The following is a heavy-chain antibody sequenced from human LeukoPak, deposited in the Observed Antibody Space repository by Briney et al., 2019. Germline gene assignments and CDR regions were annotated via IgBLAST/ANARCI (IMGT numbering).Heavy chain of an antibody. CDR2: INHSGST. J-gene: IGHJ4*02. V-gene: IGHV4-34*01. Sequence: KPSETLSLTCAVYGGSFSGYYWSWIRQPPGKGLEWIGEINHSGSTNYIPSLKSRVTISVDTSKNQFSLKLSSVTAADTAVYYCARSRRETYCSSTSCAKYYFDYWGQGTLVTVSS. D-gene: IGHD2-2*01. CDR3: ARSRRETYCSSTSCAKYYFDY. CDR1: GGSFSGYY.